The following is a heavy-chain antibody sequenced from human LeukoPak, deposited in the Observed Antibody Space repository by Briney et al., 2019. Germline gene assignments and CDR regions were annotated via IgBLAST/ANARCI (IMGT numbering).Heavy chain of an antibody. CDR3: AREPYSSGSYVMVV. J-gene: IGHJ6*01. CDR1: GLTFSRYS. CDR2: ISGSSSYI. Sequence: PGRCLRLSCAASGLTFSRYSMNWVRPAPRKGLEWVSFISGSSSYIFYAHSVKGRFTFSRNNAKNCFYLQINSLRPEDTAVYYCAREPYSSGSYVMVVCGEGTTGTVSS. D-gene: IGHD6-19*01. V-gene: IGHV3-21*01.